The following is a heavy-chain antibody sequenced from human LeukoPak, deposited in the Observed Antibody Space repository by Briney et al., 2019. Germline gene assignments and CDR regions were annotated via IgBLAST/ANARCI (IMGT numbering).Heavy chain of an antibody. V-gene: IGHV1-8*01. CDR1: GYTFTGYD. CDR2: MNPNSGNT. J-gene: IGHJ5*02. D-gene: IGHD3-3*01. Sequence: GASVKVSCKASGYTFTGYDINWVRQATGQGLEWMGWMNPNSGNTGYAQKFQGRVTMTRNTSISTAYMELSSLRSEDTAVYYCARIYDFWSGYYDWFDPWGQGTLVTVSS. CDR3: ARIYDFWSGYYDWFDP.